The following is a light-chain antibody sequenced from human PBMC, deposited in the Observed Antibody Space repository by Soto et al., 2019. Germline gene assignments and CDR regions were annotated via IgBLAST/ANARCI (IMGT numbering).Light chain of an antibody. CDR2: GAS. CDR3: QQYNNWPPCT. CDR1: QSVSSN. V-gene: IGKV3-15*01. Sequence: EIVMTQSPATLSVSPGERATLSCRAGQSVSSNLAWYQQKPGQAPRLLIYGASTRATGIPARFSGSGSGTEFTLTISSLQSEDFAVYYCQQYNNWPPCTFGQGTKVDIK. J-gene: IGKJ1*01.